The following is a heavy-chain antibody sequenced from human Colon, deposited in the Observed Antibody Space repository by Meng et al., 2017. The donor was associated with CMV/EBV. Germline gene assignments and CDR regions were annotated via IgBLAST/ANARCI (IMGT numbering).Heavy chain of an antibody. V-gene: IGHV1-18*01. J-gene: IGHJ6*02. CDR1: GYTFTRND. Sequence: ASVKVSCKASGYTFTRNDITWVRQAPGQGPEWMGWLSPYNGNTNYAQRLQGRVTMTPDTSTSTVYMELRSLRSDDTAVYYCARVVVVPLDYYTMDVWGQGTTVTVSS. CDR3: ARVVVVPLDYYTMDV. D-gene: IGHD3-10*02. CDR2: LSPYNGNT.